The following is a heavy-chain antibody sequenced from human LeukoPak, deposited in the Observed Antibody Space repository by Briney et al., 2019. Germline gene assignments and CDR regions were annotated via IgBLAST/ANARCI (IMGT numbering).Heavy chain of an antibody. CDR2: INHSGLT. J-gene: IGHJ5*02. CDR1: GGSFSGYY. CDR3: ARARAFVWGSYRYIPYYFDP. Sequence: SETLSLTCAVYGGSFSGYYWSWIRQPPGKGLEWIGEINHSGLTSYNPTLESRLTLLVDTSKNQFSLNLRSVTAADTAVYFCARARAFVWGSYRYIPYYFDPWGQGTLVTVSS. V-gene: IGHV4-34*01. D-gene: IGHD3-16*02.